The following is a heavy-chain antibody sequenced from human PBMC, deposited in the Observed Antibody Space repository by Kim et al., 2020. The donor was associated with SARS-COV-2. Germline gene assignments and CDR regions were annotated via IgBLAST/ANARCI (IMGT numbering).Heavy chain of an antibody. Sequence: SVKVSCKASGFTFTSSAMHWVRQARGQRLEWIGWIDVGSGNTNYAQKFQERVTITRDMSTSTAYMELSSLRSEDTAVYYCAADSSSGKGGFDYWGQGTLVTVSS. D-gene: IGHD6-13*01. J-gene: IGHJ4*02. CDR1: GFTFTSSA. V-gene: IGHV1-58*02. CDR2: IDVGSGNT. CDR3: AADSSSGKGGFDY.